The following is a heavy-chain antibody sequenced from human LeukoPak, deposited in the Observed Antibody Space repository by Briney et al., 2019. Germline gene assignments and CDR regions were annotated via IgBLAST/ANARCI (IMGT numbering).Heavy chain of an antibody. CDR1: GFTFSSHA. J-gene: IGHJ4*02. Sequence: GGSLRLSCAASGFTFSSHAMHWLRQAPGKGLEYVSAISSNGGSTYYANSVKGRFTISRDNSKNTLYLQMGSLRAEDMAVYYCARTNYYDSSGYYSAPPFDYWGQGTLVTVSS. V-gene: IGHV3-64*01. CDR3: ARTNYYDSSGYYSAPPFDY. D-gene: IGHD3-22*01. CDR2: ISSNGGST.